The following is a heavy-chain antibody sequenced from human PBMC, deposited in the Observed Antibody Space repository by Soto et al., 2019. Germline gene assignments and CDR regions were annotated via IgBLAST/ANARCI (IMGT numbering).Heavy chain of an antibody. CDR1: GFTFSNYG. CDR2: ISYDGNNR. CDR3: ASTWSGYYYFDS. V-gene: IGHV3-30*03. J-gene: IGHJ4*02. D-gene: IGHD3-3*01. Sequence: GGSLRLSCAASGFTFSNYGMHWVRQAPGKGLEWVAVISYDGNNRYYGDSVKGRFTISRDNSKNTVYLQMNSLRVEDTAVYYCASTWSGYYYFDSWGQGTLVTVSS.